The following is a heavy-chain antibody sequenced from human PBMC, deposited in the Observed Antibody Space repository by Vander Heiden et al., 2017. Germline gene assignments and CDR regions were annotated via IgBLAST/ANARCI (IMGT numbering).Heavy chain of an antibody. J-gene: IGHJ4*01. D-gene: IGHD3-22*01. CDR3: AKDRKSSGYYSSDY. V-gene: IGHV1-69*06. CDR2: IVPSFGTT. Sequence: QVQLVQSGAAMKKPGSSVKVSCKASGGTFSSYAVHWVRQAPGQGLEWMGGIVPSFGTTNYAQQFQGRVTITADKSTSTAYMELSSLRSEDTAVYYCAKDRKSSGYYSSDYWGQGTLVTVSS. CDR1: GGTFSSYA.